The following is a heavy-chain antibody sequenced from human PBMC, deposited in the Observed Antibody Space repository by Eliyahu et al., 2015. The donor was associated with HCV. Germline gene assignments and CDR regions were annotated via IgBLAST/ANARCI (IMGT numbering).Heavy chain of an antibody. Sequence: EVQLVEPGGGLVQPGGSLRLSCAASGFTFSSYWMXWXRXAPGKGLEWVANIKQDGSEKYYVDSVKGRFTISRDNAKNSLYLQMNSLRAEDTAVYYCARDPYSLSPYYYDSSGYSAYGAFDIWGQGTMVTVSS. CDR2: IKQDGSEK. D-gene: IGHD3-22*01. CDR3: ARDPYSLSPYYYDSSGYSAYGAFDI. V-gene: IGHV3-7*01. CDR1: GFTFSSYW. J-gene: IGHJ3*02.